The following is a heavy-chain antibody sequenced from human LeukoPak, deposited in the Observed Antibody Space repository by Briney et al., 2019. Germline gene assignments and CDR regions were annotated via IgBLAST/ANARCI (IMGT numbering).Heavy chain of an antibody. J-gene: IGHJ4*02. Sequence: GESLRISCRGSGYNFITFWISWVRQMPGKGLEWMGKIDPSDSYNNYSPSFQGHVTIYADKSISTAYLQWSSLKASDTAMYYCATLYCTNGVCSDVDYWGQGTLVTVSS. CDR1: GYNFITFW. CDR2: IDPSDSYN. V-gene: IGHV5-10-1*01. CDR3: ATLYCTNGVCSDVDY. D-gene: IGHD2-8*01.